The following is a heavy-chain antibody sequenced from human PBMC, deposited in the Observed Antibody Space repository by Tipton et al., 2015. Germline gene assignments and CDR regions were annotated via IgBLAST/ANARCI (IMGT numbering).Heavy chain of an antibody. Sequence: TLSLTCTVSGGSVISGTDYWSWIRQPPGKGLEWIGYTFSGGSTNYNPSLKSRVTISLDTSKNQFSLNLNSVTAADTAVYYCARGPDFVFDSWGQGALVTVSS. CDR2: TFSGGST. CDR3: ARGPDFVFDS. J-gene: IGHJ4*02. V-gene: IGHV4-61*01. CDR1: GGSVISGTDY.